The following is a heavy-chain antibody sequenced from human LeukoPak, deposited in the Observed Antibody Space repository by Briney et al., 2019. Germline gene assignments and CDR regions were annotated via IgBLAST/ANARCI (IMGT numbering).Heavy chain of an antibody. CDR1: GFTFSSYA. Sequence: GGSLRLSCAASGFTFSSYAMHWIRQAPGKGLEWVAVISYDGSNKYYADSVKGRFTISRDNSKNTLYLQMNSLRAEDTAVYYCARVGWSWAFDIWGQGIMVTVSS. D-gene: IGHD3-3*01. CDR2: ISYDGSNK. V-gene: IGHV3-30*04. CDR3: ARVGWSWAFDI. J-gene: IGHJ3*02.